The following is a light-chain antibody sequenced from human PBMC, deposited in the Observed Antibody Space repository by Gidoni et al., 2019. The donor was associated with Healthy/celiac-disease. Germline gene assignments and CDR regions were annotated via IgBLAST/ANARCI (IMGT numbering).Light chain of an antibody. Sequence: DIVMNQSAPSLPVTPGEPATISCRSSQSLLHSNGYNYLDWYLQKPGQSPQLLIYLGSNRASGVPDRFSGSGSGTDFTLKISRVEAEDVGVYYCMQALQTPTFGQGTKVEIK. CDR3: MQALQTPT. CDR1: QSLLHSNGYNY. V-gene: IGKV2-28*01. J-gene: IGKJ1*01. CDR2: LGS.